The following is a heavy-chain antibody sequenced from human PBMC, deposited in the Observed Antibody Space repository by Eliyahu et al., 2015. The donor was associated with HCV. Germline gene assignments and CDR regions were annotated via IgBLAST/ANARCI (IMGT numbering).Heavy chain of an antibody. CDR2: INPYNGDT. Sequence: QEQLVQSGPEVKKPGASVKVSCKTSGYNFITFYIFWVRQAPGQGLEWMGWINPYNGDTSSAQTFQGRVTLTRDTSSATAFMELNGLTPDDTAFYYCVRITLRSTHYWGQGTLVAVSS. CDR1: GYNFITFY. D-gene: IGHD1-14*01. CDR3: VRITLRSTHY. V-gene: IGHV1-2*02. J-gene: IGHJ4*02.